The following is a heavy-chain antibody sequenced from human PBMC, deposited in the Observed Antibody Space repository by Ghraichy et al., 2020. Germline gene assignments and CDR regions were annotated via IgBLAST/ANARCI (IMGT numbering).Heavy chain of an antibody. V-gene: IGHV4-4*02. Sequence: TLSLTCAVSGGSISSSNWWSWVRQPPGKGLEWIGEIYHSGSTNYNPSLKSRVTISVDKSKNQFSLKLSSVTAADTAVYYCARTRYDFWSGYDYWGQGTLVTVSS. J-gene: IGHJ4*02. CDR1: GGSISSSNW. CDR2: IYHSGST. CDR3: ARTRYDFWSGYDY. D-gene: IGHD3-3*01.